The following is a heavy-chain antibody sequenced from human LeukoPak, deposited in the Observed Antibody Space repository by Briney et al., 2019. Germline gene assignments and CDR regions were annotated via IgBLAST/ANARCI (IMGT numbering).Heavy chain of an antibody. V-gene: IGHV3-30*01. D-gene: IGHD5-12*01. CDR1: GFTFSSYA. J-gene: IGHJ4*02. CDR3: ARLDTVAEDY. Sequence: GGSLRLSCAASGFTFSSYAMHWVRLAPGKGLEWVAVISYDGSNKYYADSVKGRFTISRDNSKNTLYLQMNSLRAEDTAVYYCARLDTVAEDYWGQGTLVTVSS. CDR2: ISYDGSNK.